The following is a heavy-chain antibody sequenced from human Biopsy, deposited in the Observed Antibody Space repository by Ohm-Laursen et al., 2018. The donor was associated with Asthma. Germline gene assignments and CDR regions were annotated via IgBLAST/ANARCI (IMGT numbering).Heavy chain of an antibody. CDR1: GFAVSRDY. V-gene: IGHV3-53*01. Sequence: SLRLSCAASGFAVSRDYMFWVRQAPGKGLEWVSVIYSGGTSHTADSVRGRFTISRDKSENTLYLQMNSLRAEDTAVYYCAKDERLYYGSDSKYMQPVPLGDWGQGTLVIVSS. CDR2: IYSGGTS. D-gene: IGHD3-10*01. CDR3: AKDERLYYGSDSKYMQPVPLGD. J-gene: IGHJ4*02.